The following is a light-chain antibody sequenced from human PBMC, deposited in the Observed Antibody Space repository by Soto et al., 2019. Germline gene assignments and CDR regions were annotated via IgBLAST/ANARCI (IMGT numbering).Light chain of an antibody. Sequence: DIQMTQSPSTLSASVGDRVTITCRASQSISSWLAWYQQKPGKAPKLLIYDASSLESGVPSRFSGSGSGTELTLTTSSLQPDDFATYYCQQYNSYPYTFGLGTKLEIK. CDR1: QSISSW. CDR2: DAS. J-gene: IGKJ2*01. V-gene: IGKV1-5*01. CDR3: QQYNSYPYT.